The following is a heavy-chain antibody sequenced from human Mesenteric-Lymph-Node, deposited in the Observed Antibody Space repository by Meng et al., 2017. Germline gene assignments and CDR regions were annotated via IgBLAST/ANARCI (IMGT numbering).Heavy chain of an antibody. CDR3: ARECSQAGMDV. D-gene: IGHD3-10*02. J-gene: IGHJ6*02. CDR1: GYTFTGCY. V-gene: IGHV1-2*06. CDR2: MNPNSGAT. Sequence: SVKVSCKASGYTFTGCYMHWVRQAPGQGLEWLGRMNPNSGATNNAQKFQGRVTMTRDTSNSTAYMELSNLRSDDTAVYFCARECSQAGMDVWGQGTTVTVSS.